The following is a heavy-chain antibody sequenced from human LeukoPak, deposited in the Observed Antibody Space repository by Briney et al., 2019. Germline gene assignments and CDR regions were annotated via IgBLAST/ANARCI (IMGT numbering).Heavy chain of an antibody. J-gene: IGHJ5*02. CDR1: GYTFTSYA. D-gene: IGHD6-13*01. V-gene: IGHV1-3*01. CDR2: INAGNGNT. Sequence: ASVKVSCKASGYTFTSYAMHWVRQAPGQRLEWMGWINAGNGNTKYSQKFQGRVTITRDTSASTAYMELSSLRSEDTAVYYCARGQQLLLRKSNWFDPWGQGTLVTVSS. CDR3: ARGQQLLLRKSNWFDP.